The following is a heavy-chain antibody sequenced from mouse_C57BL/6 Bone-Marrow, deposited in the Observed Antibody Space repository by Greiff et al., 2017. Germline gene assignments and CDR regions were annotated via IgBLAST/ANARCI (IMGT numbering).Heavy chain of an antibody. J-gene: IGHJ1*03. CDR3: ERRGNDSNYVDWYFDV. CDR2: INPYNGDT. D-gene: IGHD2-5*01. V-gene: IGHV1-20*01. CDR1: GYSFTGYF. Sequence: VQLQQSGPELVKPGDSVKISCKASGYSFTGYFMNWVMQSHGKSLEWIGRINPYNGDTFYNQKFKGKATLTVDKSSSTAHMELRSLTSEDSAVYYCERRGNDSNYVDWYFDVWGTGTTVTVSS.